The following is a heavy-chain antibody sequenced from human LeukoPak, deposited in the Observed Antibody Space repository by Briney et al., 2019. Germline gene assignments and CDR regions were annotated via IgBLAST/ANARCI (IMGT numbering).Heavy chain of an antibody. CDR1: GFTFSSYA. CDR3: ARDSHDSSGYYLGWFDP. D-gene: IGHD3-22*01. J-gene: IGHJ5*02. V-gene: IGHV3-30-3*01. CDR2: ISYDGSNK. Sequence: GGSLRLSCAASGFTFSSYAMHWVRQAPGKGLEWVAVISYDGSNKYYADSVKGRFTISRDNSKNTLYLQMNSLRAEDTAVYYCARDSHDSSGYYLGWFDPWGQGTLVTVSS.